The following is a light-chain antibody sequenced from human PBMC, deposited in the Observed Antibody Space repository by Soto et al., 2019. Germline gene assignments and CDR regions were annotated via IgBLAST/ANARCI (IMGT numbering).Light chain of an antibody. CDR3: SSFTTSTTLYV. CDR2: EVK. Sequence: QSVLTQPASVSGSPGQSITVSYTGTSNDVGASDYVSWYQHHPGKAPKAIIYEVKNRPSGVSSRFSGSKSANTASLTISGLQAEDEADYYCSSFTTSTTLYVFGTGTKVTVL. J-gene: IGLJ1*01. CDR1: SNDVGASDY. V-gene: IGLV2-14*01.